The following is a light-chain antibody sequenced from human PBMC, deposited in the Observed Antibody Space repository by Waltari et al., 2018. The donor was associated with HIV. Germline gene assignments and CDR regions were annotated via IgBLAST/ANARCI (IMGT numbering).Light chain of an antibody. J-gene: IGKJ1*01. V-gene: IGKV2-28*01. CDR3: MHGQQTPV. CDR1: QSLLHNNGHNY. Sequence: DIAMIQSPDFLAVSPGEPASISCRSSQSLLHNNGHNYLDWYIQRPGQAPELLFYLASRRASGVPDRIAGSGSGTDFILKISRVEPEDVGVYYCMHGQQTPVFGQGTLVEV. CDR2: LAS.